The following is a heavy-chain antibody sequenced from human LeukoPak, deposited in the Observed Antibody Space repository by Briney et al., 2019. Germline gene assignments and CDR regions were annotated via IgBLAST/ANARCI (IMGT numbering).Heavy chain of an antibody. CDR3: AREDCTNGAVCSSLLDH. J-gene: IGHJ4*02. D-gene: IGHD2-8*01. Sequence: PGGSLRLSCAASGLTFSSDWMHWVRQVPGKGLVWVSRINSDASTINYADSVKGRFTISRDNAKNTLYLQMNNLRAEDTAVYYCAREDCTNGAVCSSLLDHWGRGTLVTVSS. CDR1: GLTFSSDW. CDR2: INSDASTI. V-gene: IGHV3-74*01.